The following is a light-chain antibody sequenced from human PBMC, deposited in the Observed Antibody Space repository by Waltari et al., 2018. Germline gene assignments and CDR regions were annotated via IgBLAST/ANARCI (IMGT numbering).Light chain of an antibody. CDR2: DVS. V-gene: IGLV2-14*01. CDR3: SSYTSNNIWV. J-gene: IGLJ3*02. Sequence: QSALTQPASVSGSPGQSITISCTGTSSDVGCYNSVSWYQQHPGKAPKFMIYDVSQRPSGVSNRFSGSKSGNTASLTISGLQAEDEADYYCSSYTSNNIWVFGGGTKLTVL. CDR1: SSDVGCYNS.